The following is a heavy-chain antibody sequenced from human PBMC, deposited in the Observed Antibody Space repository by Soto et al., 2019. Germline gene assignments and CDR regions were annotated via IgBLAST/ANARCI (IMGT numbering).Heavy chain of an antibody. CDR2: ISYDGSNK. D-gene: IGHD2-15*01. Sequence: QVHLVESGGGVVQPGRSPRLSCVASGFTCSNYGMHWVRQAPGKGLEWVAVISYDGSNKYYADSVKGRFTISRDNSKNTLYLQMTSLRTEDTALYYCAKLDEGGLQYAYYAMDVWGQGTTVTVSS. CDR1: GFTCSNYG. CDR3: AKLDEGGLQYAYYAMDV. J-gene: IGHJ6*02. V-gene: IGHV3-30*18.